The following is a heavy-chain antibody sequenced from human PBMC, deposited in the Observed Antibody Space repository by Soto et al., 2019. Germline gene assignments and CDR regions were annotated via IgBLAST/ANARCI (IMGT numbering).Heavy chain of an antibody. CDR2: IIPILDIA. Sequence: ASVKVSCKASGYTFTGYYMHWVRQAPGQGLEWMGRIIPILDIANYAQNFQGRVTFTADKSTSTVYMELSGLRSEDTAVYFCARKYDSSGYYFQTDWYFDLWGRGTLVTVSS. V-gene: IGHV1-69*02. J-gene: IGHJ2*01. D-gene: IGHD3-22*01. CDR1: GYTFTGYY. CDR3: ARKYDSSGYYFQTDWYFDL.